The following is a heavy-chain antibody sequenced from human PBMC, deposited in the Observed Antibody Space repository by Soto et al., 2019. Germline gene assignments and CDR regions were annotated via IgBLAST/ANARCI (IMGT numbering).Heavy chain of an antibody. D-gene: IGHD3-22*01. V-gene: IGHV3-66*01. Sequence: EVQLVESGGGLVQPGGSLRLSCAASGFTVSSNYMSWVRQAPGKRLEWVSVIYSGGSTYYADSVKGRFTISRDNSKNTLYLQMNSLRAEDTAVYYWARERLGYYDDSSGYSEFDYWGQGTLVTVSS. CDR3: ARERLGYYDDSSGYSEFDY. J-gene: IGHJ4*02. CDR1: GFTVSSNY. CDR2: IYSGGST.